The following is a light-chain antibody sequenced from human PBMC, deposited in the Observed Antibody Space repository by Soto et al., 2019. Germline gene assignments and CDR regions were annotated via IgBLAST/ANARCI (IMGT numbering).Light chain of an antibody. CDR3: LQYESSPTWT. CDR2: GVS. CDR1: QSVSSSF. V-gene: IGKV3-20*01. J-gene: IGKJ1*01. Sequence: EIVLTQSPGTLSLSPGERATLSCRASQSVSSSFLAWYQQKPGQAPRLLIYGVSSRATGIPDRFSGSGSGTDFTLTISRLEPEDFAVYYCLQYESSPTWTFGQGTKVDIK.